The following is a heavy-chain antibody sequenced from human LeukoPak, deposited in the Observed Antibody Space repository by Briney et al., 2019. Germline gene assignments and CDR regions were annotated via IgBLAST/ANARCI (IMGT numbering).Heavy chain of an antibody. CDR3: ARVSAAAGVDY. D-gene: IGHD6-13*01. CDR1: GGSISSYY. V-gene: IGHV4-59*01. Sequence: SETLSLTCTVSGGSISSYYWSWIRQPPGKGLEWIGYIYYSGSTNYNSSLKSRVTILVDTSKNQFSLKLTSVTAADTAVYYCARVSAAAGVDYWGQGTLVTVSS. CDR2: IYYSGST. J-gene: IGHJ4*02.